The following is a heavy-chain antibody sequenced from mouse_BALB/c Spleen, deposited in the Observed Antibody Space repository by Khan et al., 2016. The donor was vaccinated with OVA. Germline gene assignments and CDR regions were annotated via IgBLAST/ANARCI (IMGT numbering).Heavy chain of an antibody. Sequence: QVQLQQSGAELAKPGASVKMSCKASGYTFTNYWMHWVKQRPGQGLEWIGYINPSTDYTEYNQKFKDKATLTADKSSSNAYIQLTSLTAEDSALYYCVNHGSSSAWFTYWGQGTLVTVSA. J-gene: IGHJ3*01. CDR3: VNHGSSSAWFTY. D-gene: IGHD1-1*01. CDR2: INPSTDYT. CDR1: GYTFTNYW. V-gene: IGHV1-7*01.